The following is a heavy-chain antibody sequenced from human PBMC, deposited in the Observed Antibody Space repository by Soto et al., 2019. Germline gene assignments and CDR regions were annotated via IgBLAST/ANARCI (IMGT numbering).Heavy chain of an antibody. Sequence: SVKVSCKASGGTFSSYAISWVRQAPGQGLEWMGGIIPIFGTANYAQKFQGRVTITADESTSTAYMELSSLRSEDTAVYYCARAYCSGGSCYSAYYYYGMDVWGQGTTVTVSS. D-gene: IGHD2-15*01. V-gene: IGHV1-69*13. CDR1: GGTFSSYA. CDR3: ARAYCSGGSCYSAYYYYGMDV. CDR2: IIPIFGTA. J-gene: IGHJ6*02.